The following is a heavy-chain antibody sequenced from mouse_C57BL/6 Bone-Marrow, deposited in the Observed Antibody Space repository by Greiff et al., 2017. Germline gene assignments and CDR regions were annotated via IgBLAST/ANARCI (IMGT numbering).Heavy chain of an antibody. Sequence: VQLQQSGTVLARPGASVKMSCTTSGYTFTSYWMHWVKQRPGQGLEWIGAIYPGNSDTSYNQKFKGKAKLTAVTSASPAYMELSSLTNEDSAVYYCTREYYGRAWFAYWGQGTLVTVSA. CDR2: IYPGNSDT. V-gene: IGHV1-5*01. J-gene: IGHJ3*01. D-gene: IGHD1-1*01. CDR3: TREYYGRAWFAY. CDR1: GYTFTSYW.